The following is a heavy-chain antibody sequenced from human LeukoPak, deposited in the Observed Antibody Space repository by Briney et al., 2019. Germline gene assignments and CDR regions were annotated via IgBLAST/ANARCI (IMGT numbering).Heavy chain of an antibody. CDR2: INHSGST. Sequence: PSETLSLTCAVYGGSFSGYYWSWIRQPSGKGLEWIGEINHSGSTNYNPSLKSRVTISVDTSKNQFSLKLTSVTAADTAVYYCARVSSGCGDYWGQGTLVTVSS. CDR1: GGSFSGYY. D-gene: IGHD6-19*01. V-gene: IGHV4-34*01. J-gene: IGHJ4*02. CDR3: ARVSSGCGDY.